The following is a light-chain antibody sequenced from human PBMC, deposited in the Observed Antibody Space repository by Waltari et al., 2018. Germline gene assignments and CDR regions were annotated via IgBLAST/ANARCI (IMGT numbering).Light chain of an antibody. CDR2: EVV. Sequence: QSALTQPASVSGSPGQSITISCTGTSSDVGGYDYVSWYRQHPGKAPKLIIYEVVNRPSGISERFSASKSGNTASLTISGLQPEDEADYYCSSFTSRNTLVFGIGTKVTVL. J-gene: IGLJ1*01. CDR3: SSFTSRNTLV. V-gene: IGLV2-14*01. CDR1: SSDVGGYDY.